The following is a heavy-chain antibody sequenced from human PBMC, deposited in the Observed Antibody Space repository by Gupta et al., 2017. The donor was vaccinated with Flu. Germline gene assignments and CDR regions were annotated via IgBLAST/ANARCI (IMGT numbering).Heavy chain of an antibody. Sequence: EVQVVESGGGLVQPGGSLRLSCAASGFPFSSYAMSWVRQSPGKGLEWVSSISGTGGGTYYADSVKGRFIISRDNSESTVSLQMNSLRAEDSAVYYCVRVAASVAAIAPFDYWGHGTLLTVSS. V-gene: IGHV3-23*04. D-gene: IGHD1-26*01. CDR3: VRVAASVAAIAPFDY. CDR1: GFPFSSYA. CDR2: ISGTGGGT. J-gene: IGHJ4*01.